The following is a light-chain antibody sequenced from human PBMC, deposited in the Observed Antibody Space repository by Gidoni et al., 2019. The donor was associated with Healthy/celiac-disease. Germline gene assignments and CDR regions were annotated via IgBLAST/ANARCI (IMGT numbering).Light chain of an antibody. CDR3: QQRYSTLT. CDR2: AAS. J-gene: IGKJ4*01. Sequence: DIQMTQSPSSLSASVGDRVTITCRASQSISSYLNWYQPKPGKAPKLLIDAASSLQSGVPSRFSGSGSGTDFTLTSSSLQPEDFATYYCQQRYSTLTCGGXTKVEIK. V-gene: IGKV1-39*01. CDR1: QSISSY.